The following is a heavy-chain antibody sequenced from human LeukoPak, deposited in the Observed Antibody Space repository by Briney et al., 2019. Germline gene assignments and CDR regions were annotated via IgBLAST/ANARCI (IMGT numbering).Heavy chain of an antibody. J-gene: IGHJ3*02. V-gene: IGHV4-4*07. CDR3: ARGGYCSGGSCYLDAFDI. CDR1: GGSISSYY. CDR2: IYTSGST. D-gene: IGHD2-15*01. Sequence: SGILSLTCTVSGGSISSYYWSWIRQPAGKGLEWIGRIYTSGSTNYNPSLKSRVTMSVATSKNQFSLKLSSVTAADTAVYYCARGGYCSGGSCYLDAFDIWGQGTMVAVSS.